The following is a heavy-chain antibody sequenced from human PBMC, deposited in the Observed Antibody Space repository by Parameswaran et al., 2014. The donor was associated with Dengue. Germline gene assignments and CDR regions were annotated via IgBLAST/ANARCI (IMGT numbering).Heavy chain of an antibody. Sequence: RQPPGKGLEWIGYIYYSGSTNYNPSLKSRVTISVDTSKNQFSLKLSSVTAADTAVYYCARGPMTTVTTWYFDYWGQGTLVTVSS. J-gene: IGHJ4*02. V-gene: IGHV4-59*01. D-gene: IGHD4-17*01. CDR2: IYYSGST. CDR3: ARGPMTTVTTWYFDY.